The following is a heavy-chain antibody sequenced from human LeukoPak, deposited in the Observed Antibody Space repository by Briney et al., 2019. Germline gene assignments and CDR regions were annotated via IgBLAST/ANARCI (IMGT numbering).Heavy chain of an antibody. J-gene: IGHJ4*02. CDR1: GFTFSSYA. CDR3: ARGYCSGGSCYDY. V-gene: IGHV3-30-3*01. CDR2: ISYDGSNK. D-gene: IGHD2-15*01. Sequence: GRSLRLSCAASGFTFSSYAKHWVRQAPGKGLEWVALISYDGSNKYYADSVKGRFTISRDNSKNTLYLQMNSLRAEDTAVYYCARGYCSGGSCYDYWGQGTLVTVSS.